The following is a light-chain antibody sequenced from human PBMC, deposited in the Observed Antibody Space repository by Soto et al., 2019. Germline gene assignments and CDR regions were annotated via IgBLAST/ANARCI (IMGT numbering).Light chain of an antibody. CDR3: SSYTSSNTLEV. V-gene: IGLV2-14*01. CDR2: EVS. CDR1: SRDVGGSNY. J-gene: IGLJ1*01. Sequence: VLIQPASVSGSPGQSITISCTGTSRDVGGSNYVSWYQRHPHRAPKLLIYEVSYRPSGVSSRFSGSKSGNTASLTISGLQAEDEADYYCSSYTSSNTLEVFGVGTKVTVL.